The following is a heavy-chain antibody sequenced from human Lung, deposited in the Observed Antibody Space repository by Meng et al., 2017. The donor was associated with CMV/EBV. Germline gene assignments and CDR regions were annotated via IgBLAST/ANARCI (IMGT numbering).Heavy chain of an antibody. CDR3: ARGIVIAVAGTGVDY. V-gene: IGHV1-18*01. Sequence: ASXXVSXKASGYTFTSYGISWVRQAPGQGLEWMGWISAYNGNTNYAQKLQGRVTMTTDTSTSTAYVELRSLRSDDTAVYYCARGIVIAVAGTGVDYWGQGTLVTVSS. CDR2: ISAYNGNT. J-gene: IGHJ4*02. D-gene: IGHD6-19*01. CDR1: GYTFTSYG.